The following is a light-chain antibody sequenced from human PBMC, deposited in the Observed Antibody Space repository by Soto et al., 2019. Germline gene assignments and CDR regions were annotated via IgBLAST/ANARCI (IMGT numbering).Light chain of an antibody. CDR2: GAS. J-gene: IGKJ4*01. Sequence: EIVLTQSPGTLSLSPWERSTLSCRASQSVSSNLAWYQQKPGQAPRLLIYGASTRATGVPTRISGSGSGTEFTLTISSLQSEDFAVYYCQQYNSWPLTFGGGTKVDIK. V-gene: IGKV3D-15*01. CDR1: QSVSSN. CDR3: QQYNSWPLT.